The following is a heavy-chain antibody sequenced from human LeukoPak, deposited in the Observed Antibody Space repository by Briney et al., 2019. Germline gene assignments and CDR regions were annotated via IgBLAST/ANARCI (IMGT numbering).Heavy chain of an antibody. Sequence: PSETLSLTCTVSGYSISSGYYWGWIRQPPGKGLEWIGRIYTSGSTNYNPSLKSRVTMSVDTSKNQFSLKLSSVTAADTAVYYCARGIQLWFNFYYYYMDVWGKGTTVTISS. CDR3: ARGIQLWFNFYYYYMDV. CDR2: IYTSGST. D-gene: IGHD5-18*01. V-gene: IGHV4-38-2*02. CDR1: GYSISSGYY. J-gene: IGHJ6*03.